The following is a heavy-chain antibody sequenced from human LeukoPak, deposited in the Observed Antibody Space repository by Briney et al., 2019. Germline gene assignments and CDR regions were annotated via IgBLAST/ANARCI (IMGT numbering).Heavy chain of an antibody. V-gene: IGHV3-23*01. Sequence: PGGFLRLSCAASGFTFSSYAMSWVRQAPGKGLEWVSAISGSGGSTYYADSVKGRFTISRDNSKNTLYLQMNGLRAEDTAVYYCATNWWEHTDYWGQGTLVTVSS. CDR1: GFTFSSYA. J-gene: IGHJ4*02. CDR3: ATNWWEHTDY. D-gene: IGHD1-26*01. CDR2: ISGSGGST.